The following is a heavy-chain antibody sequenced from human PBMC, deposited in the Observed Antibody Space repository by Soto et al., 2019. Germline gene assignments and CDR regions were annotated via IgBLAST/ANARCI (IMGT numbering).Heavy chain of an antibody. D-gene: IGHD3-3*01. V-gene: IGHV1-18*01. CDR2: ISAYNGNT. J-gene: IGHJ4*02. CDR1: GYTFTSYG. Sequence: ASVKVSCKASGYTFTSYGISWVRQAPGQGLEWMGWISAYNGNTNYAQKLQGRVTMTTDTSTSTAYMELRSLRSDDTAVYYCARMEDFWSGYYSGDYWGQGTLVTVSS. CDR3: ARMEDFWSGYYSGDY.